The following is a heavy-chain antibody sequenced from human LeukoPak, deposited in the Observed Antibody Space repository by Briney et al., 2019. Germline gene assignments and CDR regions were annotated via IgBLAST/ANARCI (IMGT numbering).Heavy chain of an antibody. D-gene: IGHD3-10*01. CDR2: IWYDGSNK. CDR1: GFTFSSYG. J-gene: IGHJ4*02. V-gene: IGHV3-33*06. Sequence: GGSLRLSCAASGFTFSSYGMHWVRQAPGKGLEWVAVIWYDGSNKYYADSVKGRFTISRDNSKNTLYLQMNSLRAEDTAVYYCAKDGPPHTMVRGVIRYYFDYWGQGTLVIVPS. CDR3: AKDGPPHTMVRGVIRYYFDY.